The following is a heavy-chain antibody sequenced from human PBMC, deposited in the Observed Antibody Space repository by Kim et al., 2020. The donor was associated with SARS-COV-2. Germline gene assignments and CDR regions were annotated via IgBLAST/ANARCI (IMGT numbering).Heavy chain of an antibody. D-gene: IGHD6-19*01. V-gene: IGHV1-18*04. J-gene: IGHJ4*02. CDR1: GYTFTSYG. CDR3: ARVVIMGASSGWPFDY. Sequence: ASVKVSCKASGYTFTSYGISWVRQAPGQGLEWMGWISAYNGNTNYAQKLQGRVTMTTDTSTSTAYMELRSLRSDDTAVYYCARVVIMGASSGWPFDYWGQGTLVTVSS. CDR2: ISAYNGNT.